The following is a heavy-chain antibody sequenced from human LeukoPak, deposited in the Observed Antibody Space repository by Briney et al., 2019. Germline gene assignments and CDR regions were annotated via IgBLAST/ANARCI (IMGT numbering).Heavy chain of an antibody. Sequence: GGSLRLSCSVSGFTVKDFAMAWVRQAPGKGLEWVSTILNSGDTRYYTDSVRGRFTISRDNSKNTLFLQMKNLRVDDTAVYYCAKDGLRGYDFDYWGQGTLVTVSS. J-gene: IGHJ4*02. CDR3: AKDGLRGYDFDY. V-gene: IGHV3-23*01. CDR1: GFTVKDFA. CDR2: ILNSGDTR. D-gene: IGHD3/OR15-3a*01.